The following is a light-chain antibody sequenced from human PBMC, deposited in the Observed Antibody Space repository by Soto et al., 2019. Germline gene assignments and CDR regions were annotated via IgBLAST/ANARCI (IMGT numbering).Light chain of an antibody. CDR1: NSDVGGHNY. CDR2: EVS. Sequence: QSALTQPASVSGSPGQSITISCTGTNSDVGGHNYVSWYQHHPGKAPKLMIYEVSNRPSGVSNRFSGSKSGNTASLTISGLQAEDEADYHCSSFSSTSTLYVFGTGTKVNVL. CDR3: SSFSSTSTLYV. V-gene: IGLV2-14*01. J-gene: IGLJ1*01.